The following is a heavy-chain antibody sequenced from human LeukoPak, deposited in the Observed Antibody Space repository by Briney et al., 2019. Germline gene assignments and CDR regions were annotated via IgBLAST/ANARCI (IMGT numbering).Heavy chain of an antibody. D-gene: IGHD1-14*01. CDR2: IFYSGST. Sequence: SETLSLTCTVSGGSISSSSYYWRWIRQPPGKGLEWIGSIFYSGSTYYNSSLKSAVTISVDTSKNQFSLKLSSVTAADTALYYCASLRSTEFDYWGHGTLVTASS. CDR1: GGSISSSSYY. CDR3: ASLRSTEFDY. J-gene: IGHJ4*01. V-gene: IGHV4-39*01.